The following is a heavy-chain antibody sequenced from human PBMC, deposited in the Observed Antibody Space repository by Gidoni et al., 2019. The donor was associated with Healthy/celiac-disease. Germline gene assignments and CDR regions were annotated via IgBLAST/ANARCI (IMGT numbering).Heavy chain of an antibody. D-gene: IGHD6-13*01. Sequence: QVQLVESGGGVVQPGRSLRLSCAASGFTFSSYAMHWVRPAPGKGLEWVAVISYDGSNKYYADSVKGRFTISRDNSKNTLYLQMNSLRAEDTAVYYCARDWSPYSRQQLGHVDYWGQGTLVTVSS. CDR1: GFTFSSYA. CDR3: ARDWSPYSRQQLGHVDY. CDR2: ISYDGSNK. J-gene: IGHJ4*02. V-gene: IGHV3-30-3*01.